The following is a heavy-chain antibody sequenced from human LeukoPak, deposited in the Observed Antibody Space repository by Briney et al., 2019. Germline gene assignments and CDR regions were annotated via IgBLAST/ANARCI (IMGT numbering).Heavy chain of an antibody. CDR3: AKDQDIVVVPAAIRFDY. V-gene: IGHV3-23*01. J-gene: IGHJ4*02. CDR1: GFTFSSYA. D-gene: IGHD2-2*02. Sequence: PGGSLRLSCAASGFTFSSYAMSWVRQAPGKGLEWVSAISGSGGSTYYADSVKGRFTISRDNSKNTLYLQMNSLRAEDTAVYYCAKDQDIVVVPAAIRFDYWGQGTLVTVS. CDR2: ISGSGGST.